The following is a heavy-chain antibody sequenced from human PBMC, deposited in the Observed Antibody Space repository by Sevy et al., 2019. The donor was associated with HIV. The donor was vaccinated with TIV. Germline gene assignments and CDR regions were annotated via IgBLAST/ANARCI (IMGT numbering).Heavy chain of an antibody. D-gene: IGHD3-9*01. CDR1: GFTFSSYA. J-gene: IGHJ4*01. CDR3: AKPLGYFDQYYFDY. Sequence: GGSLRLSCAASGFTFSSYAMSWVRQAPGKGLEWVSAISGSGGSTYYADSAKGRFTISRDNSKNTLYLQMNSLRAEDTAVYYCAKPLGYFDQYYFDYWGHGTLVTVSS. CDR2: ISGSGGST. V-gene: IGHV3-23*01.